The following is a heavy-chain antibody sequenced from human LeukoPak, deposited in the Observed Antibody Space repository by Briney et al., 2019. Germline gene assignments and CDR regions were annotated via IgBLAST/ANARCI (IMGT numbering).Heavy chain of an antibody. CDR3: ARVIPFGSGSYYHRDAFDI. D-gene: IGHD3-10*01. CDR2: IYFSGNT. Sequence: PSETLSLTCTVAGDSISTYFWSWIRQPAGKGLEWIGHIYFSGNTNYNPSLKSRVTMSVDKTRNQFSLKLSSVTAADTAMYYCARVIPFGSGSYYHRDAFDIWGQGTVVTVSS. J-gene: IGHJ3*02. V-gene: IGHV4-4*07. CDR1: GDSISTYF.